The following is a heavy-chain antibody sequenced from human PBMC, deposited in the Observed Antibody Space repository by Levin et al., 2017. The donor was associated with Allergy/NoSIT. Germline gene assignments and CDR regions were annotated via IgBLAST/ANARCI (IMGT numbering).Heavy chain of an antibody. CDR1: GFTFTNYS. Sequence: GESLKISCVVSGFTFTNYSMSWVRQAPGKGLEWVSYISSSSSSIYYADFVKGRFTISRDNAKNSLDLQMNSLRVEDTAVYYCARVSGGTYRRGAFDIWGQGTMVTVSS. V-gene: IGHV3-48*01. CDR3: ARVSGGTYRRGAFDI. D-gene: IGHD3-16*01. J-gene: IGHJ3*02. CDR2: ISSSSSSI.